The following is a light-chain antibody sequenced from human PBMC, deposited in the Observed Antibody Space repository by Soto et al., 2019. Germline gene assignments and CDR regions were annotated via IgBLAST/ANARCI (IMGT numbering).Light chain of an antibody. CDR2: GAS. CDR1: QSVSSSY. CDR3: QQYGSSPQT. Sequence: EILLTQSPGTLSLSPGERATISCRASQSVSSSYLAWYQQKPGQAPRLLIYGASSRATGIPDRFSGSGSGRDFTLTISRLEPEDFAVYYCQQYGSSPQTFGQGTKVDIK. J-gene: IGKJ1*01. V-gene: IGKV3-20*01.